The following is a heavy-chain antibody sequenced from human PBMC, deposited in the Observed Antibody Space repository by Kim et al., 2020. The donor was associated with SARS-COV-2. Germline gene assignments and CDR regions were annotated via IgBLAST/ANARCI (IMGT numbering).Heavy chain of an antibody. V-gene: IGHV4-39*01. D-gene: IGHD1-26*01. J-gene: IGHJ6*02. CDR3: ASIVGATYYYYYGMDV. Sequence: PSLKSRVTITVDTYKNQFSLKLSSVTAADTAVYYCASIVGATYYYYYGMDVWGQGTTVTVSS.